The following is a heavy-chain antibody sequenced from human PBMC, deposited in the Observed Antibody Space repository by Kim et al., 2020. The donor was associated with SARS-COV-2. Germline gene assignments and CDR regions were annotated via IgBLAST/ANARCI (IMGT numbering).Heavy chain of an antibody. CDR3: AKDLWVWYGHFGY. Sequence: ADSVKGRFTISRDNSKNTLYLQMNSLRAEDTAVYYCAKDLWVWYGHFGYWGQGTLVTVSS. J-gene: IGHJ4*02. D-gene: IGHD2-15*01. V-gene: IGHV3-23*01.